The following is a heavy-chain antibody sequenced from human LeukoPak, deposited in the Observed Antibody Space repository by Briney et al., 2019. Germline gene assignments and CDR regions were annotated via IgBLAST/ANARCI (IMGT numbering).Heavy chain of an antibody. Sequence: GGSLRLSCATSGFTFSSYWMTWVRQAPGKGLEWVAKIKQDGNEKCYVDSVKGPFTIFRDNAKNSLYLQMNSLRIEDTALYYCARDLGSGWFDPWGQGTLVTVSS. CDR2: IKQDGNEK. J-gene: IGHJ5*02. CDR3: ARDLGSGWFDP. D-gene: IGHD3-16*01. V-gene: IGHV3-7*01. CDR1: GFTFSSYW.